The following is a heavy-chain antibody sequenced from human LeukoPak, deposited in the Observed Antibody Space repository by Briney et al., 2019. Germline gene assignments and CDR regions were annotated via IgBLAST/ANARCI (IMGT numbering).Heavy chain of an antibody. V-gene: IGHV3-23*01. CDR3: VRGGYSSFDY. J-gene: IGHJ4*02. CDR2: ISGSGDTT. D-gene: IGHD3-10*01. Sequence: GGSLRLSCAASGFTFSSYWMSWVRQAPGKGLEWVSAISGSGDTTFYTDSVKGRFTISRDDSKNLLYLQMNNLGAEDTAVYYCVRGGYSSFDYWGQGTLVTVSS. CDR1: GFTFSSYW.